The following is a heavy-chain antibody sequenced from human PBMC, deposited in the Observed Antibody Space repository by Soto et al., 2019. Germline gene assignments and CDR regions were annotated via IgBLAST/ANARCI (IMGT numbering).Heavy chain of an antibody. V-gene: IGHV3-48*01. CDR2: TSSSSSTI. J-gene: IGHJ1*01. CDR3: ARDPSPYCSGGSCYSVTVSYFQH. CDR1: GFTFSTYS. D-gene: IGHD2-15*01. Sequence: GGSLRLSCAASGFTFSTYSMNWVRQAPGKGLEWVSYTSSSSSTIYYADSVKGRFTISRDNAKNSLYLQMNSLRVEETAVYYCARDPSPYCSGGSCYSVTVSYFQHWGQGTLVTVSS.